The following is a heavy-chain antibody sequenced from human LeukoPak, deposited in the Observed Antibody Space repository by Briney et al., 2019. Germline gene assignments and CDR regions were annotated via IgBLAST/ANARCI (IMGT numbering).Heavy chain of an antibody. J-gene: IGHJ4*02. CDR1: GSFSGYY. CDR3: ARGSSWGSYDY. Sequence: SETLSLTCAVCGSFSGYYWSWIRQPPGKGLEWIGEINHSGSTNYNPSLKSRVTISVDTSKNQFSLKLSSVTAADTAVYYCARGSSWGSYDYWGQGTLVTVSS. V-gene: IGHV4-34*01. CDR2: INHSGST. D-gene: IGHD3-16*01.